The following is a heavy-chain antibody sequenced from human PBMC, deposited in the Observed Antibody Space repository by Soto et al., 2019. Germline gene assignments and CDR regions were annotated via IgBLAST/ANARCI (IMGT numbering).Heavy chain of an antibody. CDR2: IYSGGSA. J-gene: IGHJ6*02. V-gene: IGHV3-53*01. CDR3: ARGLIVGDTTNLYYGLDV. Sequence: PGGSLRLCCAASGFTVSSNYMSWVRQAPGKGLEWVSVIYSGGSAYYADSVKGRFTISRDISKNTVYLQMNSLRADDTAVYYCARGLIVGDTTNLYYGLDVWGQGATVTVSS. D-gene: IGHD1-26*01. CDR1: GFTVSSNY.